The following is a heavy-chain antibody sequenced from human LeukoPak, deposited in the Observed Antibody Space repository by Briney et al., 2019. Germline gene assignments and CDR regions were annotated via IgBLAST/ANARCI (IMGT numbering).Heavy chain of an antibody. D-gene: IGHD6-19*01. CDR1: GFTFSSYG. Sequence: GGSLRLSCAASGFTFSSYGMHWVRQAPGKGLEWVAVISYDGSNKYYADSVKGRFTISRDNSKNTLYLQMNSLRAEDTAVYYCAKEDEDAVALDYWGQGTLVTVSS. CDR3: AKEDEDAVALDY. V-gene: IGHV3-30*18. CDR2: ISYDGSNK. J-gene: IGHJ4*02.